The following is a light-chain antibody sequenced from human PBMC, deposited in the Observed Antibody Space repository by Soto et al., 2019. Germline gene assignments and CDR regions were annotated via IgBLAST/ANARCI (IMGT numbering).Light chain of an antibody. CDR3: QQYNNWPPKQYT. V-gene: IGKV3-15*01. CDR1: QSVSSN. Sequence: EIVMTQSPATLSVSPGERATLSCRASQSVSSNLAWYQHKPGQAPRLLIYGASTRATGIPARFSASGSGTDFSLTIISLQSEDFAVYYCQQYNNWPPKQYTFGQGTKLEIK. CDR2: GAS. J-gene: IGKJ2*01.